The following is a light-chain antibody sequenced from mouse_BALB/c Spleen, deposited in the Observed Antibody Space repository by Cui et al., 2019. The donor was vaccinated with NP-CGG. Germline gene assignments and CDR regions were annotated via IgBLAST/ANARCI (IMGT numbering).Light chain of an antibody. Sequence: GVVTQKSALTTSPGETVTLTCRSSTGAVTTSNYANWVQEKPDHLFTGLIGGTNNRAPGVPARFSGSLIGDKAALTITGAQTEDEAIYFCALWYSNHWVFGGGTKLTVL. V-gene: IGLV1*01. CDR1: TGAVTTSNY. J-gene: IGLJ1*01. CDR2: GTN. CDR3: ALWYSNHWV.